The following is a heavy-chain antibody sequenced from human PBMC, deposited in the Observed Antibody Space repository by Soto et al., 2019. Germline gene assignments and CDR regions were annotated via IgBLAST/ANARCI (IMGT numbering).Heavy chain of an antibody. CDR2: IIPIFGTA. CDR1: GGTFSSYA. D-gene: IGHD3-10*01. V-gene: IGHV1-69*13. Sequence: SVKVSCKASGGTFSSYAISWVRQAPGQGLEWMGGIIPIFGTANYAQKFQGRVTITADESTSTAYMELSSLRSEDTAVYYCAAVRFARSESPNFDYWGQGTLVTVSS. J-gene: IGHJ4*02. CDR3: AAVRFARSESPNFDY.